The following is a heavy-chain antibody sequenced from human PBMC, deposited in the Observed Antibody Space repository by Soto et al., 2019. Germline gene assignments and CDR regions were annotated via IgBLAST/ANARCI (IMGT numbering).Heavy chain of an antibody. J-gene: IGHJ6*02. CDR1: GFTFSTYS. CDR2: ISDSSSYI. V-gene: IGHV3-21*01. Sequence: EGSLRLSCAASGFTFSTYSMNWVRQAPGKGLEWVSSISDSSSYIYYADSVKGRFTISRDNAKNSLYLQMNSLRAEDTAVYYCARYDSSGYYWPYYYYGMDVWGQGNTVTVS. CDR3: ARYDSSGYYWPYYYYGMDV. D-gene: IGHD3-22*01.